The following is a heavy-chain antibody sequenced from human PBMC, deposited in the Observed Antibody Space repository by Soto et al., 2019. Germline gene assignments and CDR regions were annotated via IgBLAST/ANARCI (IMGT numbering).Heavy chain of an antibody. D-gene: IGHD6-13*01. CDR1: GDSVSSTSVA. V-gene: IGHV6-1*01. Sequence: SQTLSLTCVISGDSVSSTSVAWNWIRQSPSRGLEWLGRTYYRSKWYNDYAVSVKSRISINPDTSKNQFSLQLDSMSPEDTAVYYCARVRIAAAGIPFDSWGRGTLVTVSS. CDR2: TYYRSKWYN. J-gene: IGHJ4*02. CDR3: ARVRIAAAGIPFDS.